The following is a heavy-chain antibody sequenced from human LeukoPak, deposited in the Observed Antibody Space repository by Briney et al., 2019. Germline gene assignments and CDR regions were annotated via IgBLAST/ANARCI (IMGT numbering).Heavy chain of an antibody. D-gene: IGHD3-3*01. J-gene: IGHJ6*03. CDR3: AAGTRRYDFWSGLSRDYYYYYMDV. CDR2: IVVGSGNT. V-gene: IGHV1-58*01. CDR1: GFTFTSSA. Sequence: GASVKVSCKASGFTFTSSAVQWVRQARGQRLEWIGWIVVGSGNTNYAQKFQERVTITRDMSTSTAYMELSSLRSEDTAVYYCAAGTRRYDFWSGLSRDYYYYYMDVWGKGTTVTVSS.